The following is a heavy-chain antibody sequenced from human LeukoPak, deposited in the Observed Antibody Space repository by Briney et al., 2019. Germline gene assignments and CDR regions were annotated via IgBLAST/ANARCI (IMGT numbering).Heavy chain of an antibody. CDR1: GFTVSNNY. V-gene: IGHV3-66*01. J-gene: IGHJ4*02. CDR3: ARDRGFN. Sequence: GGSLRLSCAAAGFTVSNNYMSWVRQAPGKGLEWVSVIYSGGTTYYADSVKGRFTVSRDNSKNTLYLQMNSLRAEDTAVYYCARDRGFNWGQGTLVTVSS. CDR2: IYSGGTT. D-gene: IGHD3-10*01.